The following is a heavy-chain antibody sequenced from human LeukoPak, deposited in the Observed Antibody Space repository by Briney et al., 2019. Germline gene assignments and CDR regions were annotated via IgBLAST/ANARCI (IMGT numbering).Heavy chain of an antibody. CDR3: ARGRAGGFDL. Sequence: ASVRVSCKASGYSFSDYFIRWVRQAPGQGLEWMGRVNPNSGDTNYVQKFQGRVTMTRDTSISTVYMEVTSLRSDDTAMYYCARGRAGGFDLWGQGTLVTVSS. J-gene: IGHJ5*02. CDR1: GYSFSDYF. D-gene: IGHD3-10*01. CDR2: VNPNSGDT. V-gene: IGHV1-2*06.